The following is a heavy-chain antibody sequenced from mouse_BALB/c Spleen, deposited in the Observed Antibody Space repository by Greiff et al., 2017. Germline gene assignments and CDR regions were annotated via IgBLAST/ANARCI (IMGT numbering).Heavy chain of an antibody. CDR3: AGDYDYYAMDY. Sequence: EVMLVESGGGLVKPGGSLKLSCAASGFTFSSYAMSWVRQTPEKRLEWVASISSGCRTYYPDSVKGRFTIFRDNARNILYLQMSSLRSEDTAMYYCAGDYDYYAMDYWGQGTSVTVSS. CDR1: GFTFSSYA. CDR2: ISSGCRT. J-gene: IGHJ4*01. V-gene: IGHV5-6-5*01. D-gene: IGHD2-4*01.